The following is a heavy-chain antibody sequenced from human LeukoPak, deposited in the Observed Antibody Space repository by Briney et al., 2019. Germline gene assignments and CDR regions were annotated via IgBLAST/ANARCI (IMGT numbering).Heavy chain of an antibody. V-gene: IGHV1-46*01. J-gene: IGHJ4*02. D-gene: IGHD3-22*01. CDR1: GYTFTNYY. Sequence: EASVKVSCKASGYTFTNYYIHWVRQAPGQGLEWMGVINPSDASISYTQRFQGRVTMTEDTSTDTAYMELSSLRSEDTAVYYCATAFARVYDSSGYYNYFDYWGQGTLVTVSS. CDR3: ATAFARVYDSSGYYNYFDY. CDR2: INPSDASI.